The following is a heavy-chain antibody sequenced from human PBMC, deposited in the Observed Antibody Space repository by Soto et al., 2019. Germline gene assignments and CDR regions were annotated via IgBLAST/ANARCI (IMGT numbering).Heavy chain of an antibody. CDR1: GFTFSAYW. CDR3: ARLDAIAVTGKPQDY. D-gene: IGHD6-19*01. V-gene: IGHV3-7*05. J-gene: IGHJ4*02. CDR2: IKPDGGEQ. Sequence: EVQLVESGGGLVQPGGSLSVSCAVSGFTFSAYWMNWVRQAPGKGLEWVANIKPDGGEQYYVASVRGRFTISRDNAKNSVYREMTSLRPENTDVYYCARLDAIAVTGKPQDYWGQGILVTV.